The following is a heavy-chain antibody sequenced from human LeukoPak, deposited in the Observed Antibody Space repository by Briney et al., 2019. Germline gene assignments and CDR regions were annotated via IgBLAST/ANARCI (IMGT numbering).Heavy chain of an antibody. CDR3: ARHIVATITGVDY. Sequence: PSETQSLTCTVSGGSISSSSYYWGWIRQPPGKGLEWIGSIYYSGSTYYNPSLKSRVTISVDTSKNQFSLKLSSVTAADTAVYYCARHIVATITGVDYWGQGTLVTVSS. V-gene: IGHV4-39*01. J-gene: IGHJ4*02. CDR1: GGSISSSSYY. D-gene: IGHD5-12*01. CDR2: IYYSGST.